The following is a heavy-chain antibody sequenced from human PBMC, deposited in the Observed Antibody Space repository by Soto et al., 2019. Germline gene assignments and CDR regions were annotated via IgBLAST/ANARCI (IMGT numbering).Heavy chain of an antibody. CDR1: GFTFSSYA. V-gene: IGHV3-23*01. CDR2: ISGSGGST. Sequence: GGSLRLSCAASGFTFSSYAMSWVRQAPGKGLEWVSAISGSGGSTYYADSVKGRFTISRDNSKNTLYLQMNSLRAEDTAVYYCAKVKRGMVVAAKPSGYYMDVWGKGTTVTVSS. D-gene: IGHD2-15*01. CDR3: AKVKRGMVVAAKPSGYYMDV. J-gene: IGHJ6*03.